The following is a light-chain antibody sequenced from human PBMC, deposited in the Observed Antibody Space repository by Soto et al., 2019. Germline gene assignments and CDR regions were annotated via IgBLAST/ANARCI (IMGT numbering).Light chain of an antibody. J-gene: IGKJ1*01. CDR1: QGIRYD. CDR2: ASS. V-gene: IGKV1-6*01. CDR3: LQDYSYPWT. Sequence: AIQMTQSPSSLSASVGDRVTITCRASQGIRYDLGWYQQKPGKAPKLLIYASSRLQSGVPSRFSGGGADTDFTLTISSLQPEDFATYYCLQDYSYPWTFGQGTKVEIK.